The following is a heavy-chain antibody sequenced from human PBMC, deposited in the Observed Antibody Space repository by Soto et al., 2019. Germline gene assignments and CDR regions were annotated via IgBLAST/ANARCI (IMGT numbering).Heavy chain of an antibody. Sequence: ASVKVSCKASGYSFTNHGIHWVRQAPGQRPEWMGWISAGNGQTKYSQRFQGRVSITRDTSASPAHLDLTSLTSGDTGVYYCARGSSSWENYYFYGLDVWGQGTTVTVSS. J-gene: IGHJ6*02. CDR2: ISAGNGQT. CDR3: ARGSSSWENYYFYGLDV. D-gene: IGHD6-13*01. CDR1: GYSFTNHG. V-gene: IGHV1-3*01.